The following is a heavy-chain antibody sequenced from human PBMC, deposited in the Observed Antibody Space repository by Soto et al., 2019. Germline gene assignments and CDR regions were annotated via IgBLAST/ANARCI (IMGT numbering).Heavy chain of an antibody. Sequence: SETLSLTCTVSGGSISSGGYYWSWIRQHPGKGLEWIGYIYYSGSTYYNPSLKSRVTISVDTSKNQFSLKLSSVTAADTAVYYCARVITTVRGVIQLYYFDYWGQGTLVTVSS. CDR1: GGSISSGGYY. J-gene: IGHJ4*02. D-gene: IGHD3-10*01. CDR2: IYYSGST. V-gene: IGHV4-31*03. CDR3: ARVITTVRGVIQLYYFDY.